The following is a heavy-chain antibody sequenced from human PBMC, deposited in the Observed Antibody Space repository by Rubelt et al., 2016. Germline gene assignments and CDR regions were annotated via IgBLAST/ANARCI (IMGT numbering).Heavy chain of an antibody. CDR3: ARERIDFWSGYYTDV. D-gene: IGHD3-3*01. J-gene: IGHJ6*02. Sequence: VQLQQWGAGLLKPSETLSLTCAVYGGSFSGYYWSWVRQAPGKGLEWVSVIYSGGSTYYADSVKGLFTISRDKSKNTLYLQMNSLRAEDTAVYYCARERIDFWSGYYTDVWGQGTTVTVSS. CDR1: GGSFSGYY. V-gene: IGHV3-53*01. CDR2: IYSGGST.